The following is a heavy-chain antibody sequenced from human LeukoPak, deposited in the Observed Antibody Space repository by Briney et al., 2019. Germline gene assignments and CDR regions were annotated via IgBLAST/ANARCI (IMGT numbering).Heavy chain of an antibody. V-gene: IGHV4-61*10. Sequence: SETLSLTCTVSGGSISSGSYYWSWIRQPAGKGLEWIGRIYYSGSTNYNPSLKSRVTISVDTSKNQFSLKLSSVTAADTAVYYYARSPYYMDVWGKGTTVTVSS. CDR2: IYYSGST. CDR1: GGSISSGSYY. CDR3: ARSPYYMDV. J-gene: IGHJ6*03.